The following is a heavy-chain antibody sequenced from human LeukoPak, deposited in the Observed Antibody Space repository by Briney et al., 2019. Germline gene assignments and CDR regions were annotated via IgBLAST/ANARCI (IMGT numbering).Heavy chain of an antibody. Sequence: GGSLRLSCAASGFTFSLYGMHWVRQAPGKGPEWVAVISYDGSNKNYADSVKGRFTISRDNSKNTLYLQMNSLRAEDTAVYYCAKAGTDKEMATDYWGQGTLVTVSS. CDR2: ISYDGSNK. V-gene: IGHV3-30*18. J-gene: IGHJ4*02. CDR1: GFTFSLYG. CDR3: AKAGTDKEMATDY. D-gene: IGHD5-24*01.